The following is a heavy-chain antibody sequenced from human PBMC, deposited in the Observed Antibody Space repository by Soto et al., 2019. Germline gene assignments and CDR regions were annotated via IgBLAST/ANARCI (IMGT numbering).Heavy chain of an antibody. V-gene: IGHV4-59*08. CDR1: GGSISSYY. CDR2: IYYSGST. J-gene: IGHJ6*03. CDR3: ARCRYYYYYYMDV. Sequence: PSETLSLTCTVSGGSISSYYWSWIRQPPGKGLEWIGYIYYSGSTNYNPSLKSRVTISVDTSKNQFSLKLSSVTAADTAVYYCARCRYYYYYYMDVWGKRTTVTVSS.